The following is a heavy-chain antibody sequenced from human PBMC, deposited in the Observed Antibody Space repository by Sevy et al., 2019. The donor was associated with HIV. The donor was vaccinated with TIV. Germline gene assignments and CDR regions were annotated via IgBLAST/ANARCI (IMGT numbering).Heavy chain of an antibody. CDR1: GFTVSSNY. D-gene: IGHD5-18*01. CDR3: ARGKSGYGYALNY. CDR2: IYSDGTT. J-gene: IGHJ4*02. Sequence: GGSLRLSCAASGFTVSSNYMTWVRQVPGKGLEGVSVIYSDGTTYHADSVKDRFTISRDNSKNTLYLQMNSLRAEDTAVYYCARGKSGYGYALNYWGQGNLVTVSS. V-gene: IGHV3-66*01.